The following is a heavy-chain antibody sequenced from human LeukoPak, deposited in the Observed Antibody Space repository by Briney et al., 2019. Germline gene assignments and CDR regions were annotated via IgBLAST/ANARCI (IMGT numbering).Heavy chain of an antibody. CDR1: GYTFTDYY. V-gene: IGHV1-2*02. CDR2: INPNSGGT. Sequence: ASVKVSCKASGYTFTDYYMHWVRQAPGQGLEWMGWINPNSGGTNYAQKFQGSVTMTRDTSVSTAYMELSRLRSDDSAVYYCARSAYYYDSSGYLYHDAFYIWGQGTLVTVSS. CDR3: ARSAYYYDSSGYLYHDAFYI. D-gene: IGHD3-22*01. J-gene: IGHJ3*02.